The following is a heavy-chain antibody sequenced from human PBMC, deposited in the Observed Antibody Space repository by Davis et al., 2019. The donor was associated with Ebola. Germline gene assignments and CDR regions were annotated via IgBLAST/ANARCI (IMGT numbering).Heavy chain of an antibody. CDR1: GFTFSSYA. V-gene: IGHV3-23*01. CDR3: ARLRQWLAQSGYFDY. J-gene: IGHJ4*02. Sequence: GESLKISCAASGFTFSSYAMSWVRQAPGKGLEWVSAISGSGGSTYYADSVKGRFTISRDNSKNTLYLQMNSLRAEDTAVYYCARLRQWLAQSGYFDYWGGNPGHRLL. CDR2: ISGSGGST. D-gene: IGHD6-19*01.